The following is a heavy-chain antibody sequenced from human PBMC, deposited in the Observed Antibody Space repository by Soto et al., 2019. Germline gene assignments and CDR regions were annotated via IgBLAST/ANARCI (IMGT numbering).Heavy chain of an antibody. CDR1: GGSVTIGTYY. D-gene: IGHD2-21*01. CDR2: IHYSGST. Sequence: QVQLQESGPGLVKPSETLSLTCTVPGGSVTIGTYYWSWIRQPPGNGLEWIGFIHYSGSTNYNPSLKSRVTMSVATSKNQFSLKLTSVNAADTAGDYCTRGGDAYKNGHWGQGTLVTVAS. V-gene: IGHV4-61*01. CDR3: TRGGDAYKNGH. J-gene: IGHJ4*02.